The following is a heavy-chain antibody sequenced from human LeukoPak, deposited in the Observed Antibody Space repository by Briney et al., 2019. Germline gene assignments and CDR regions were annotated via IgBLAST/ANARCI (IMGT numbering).Heavy chain of an antibody. CDR2: IYDGGDT. J-gene: IGHJ6*03. Sequence: GGSLRLSCAASGFTVSNNYMSWVRQAPGRGLEWVSVIYDGGDTDYADSVKGRFTVSRDSSKNTLYLQISSLRADDTAVYYCARDVLPVGGQIGPQYYMDVWGKGTTVTVSS. D-gene: IGHD2-15*01. V-gene: IGHV3-53*01. CDR3: ARDVLPVGGQIGPQYYMDV. CDR1: GFTVSNNY.